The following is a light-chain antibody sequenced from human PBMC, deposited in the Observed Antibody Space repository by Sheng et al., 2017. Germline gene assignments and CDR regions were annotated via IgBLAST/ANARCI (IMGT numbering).Light chain of an antibody. CDR3: LSTDNTGISWV. CDR1: ALPKKY. V-gene: IGLV3-16*01. J-gene: IGLJ3*02. CDR2: KDS. Sequence: SYELTQPPSVSLSPGQMARITCSVEALPKKYAFWYQKKSGQAPLLLIYKDSVRPSGIPDRFSGSSSGTTATLTIRGVQAEDEADYYCLSTDNTGISWVFGGGTKLTVL.